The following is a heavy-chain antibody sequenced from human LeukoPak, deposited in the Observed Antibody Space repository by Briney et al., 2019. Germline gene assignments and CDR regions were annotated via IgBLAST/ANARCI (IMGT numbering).Heavy chain of an antibody. Sequence: ASVKVSCKASGYTFTSYGISWVRQAPGQGLEWMGWISAYNGNTNYAQKLQGRVTMTTDTSTSTAYMELRSLRSDDTAVYYCARGAYYDILTGYYPHYYFDYWGQGTLVTVSS. D-gene: IGHD3-9*01. CDR3: ARGAYYDILTGYYPHYYFDY. J-gene: IGHJ4*02. CDR2: ISAYNGNT. CDR1: GYTFTSYG. V-gene: IGHV1-18*01.